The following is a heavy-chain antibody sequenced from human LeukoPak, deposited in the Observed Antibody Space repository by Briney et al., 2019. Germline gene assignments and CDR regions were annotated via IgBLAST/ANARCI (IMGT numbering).Heavy chain of an antibody. CDR3: ARTTVGPRYFDY. CDR2: INHSGST. D-gene: IGHD4-23*01. J-gene: IGHJ4*02. Sequence: PSETLSLTCAVYGGSFSGYYWSWIRQPPGKGLEWIGEINHSGSTNYNPSLKGRVTISVDTSKNQFSLKLSSVTAADTAVYYCARTTVGPRYFDYWGQGTLVTVSS. V-gene: IGHV4-34*01. CDR1: GGSFSGYY.